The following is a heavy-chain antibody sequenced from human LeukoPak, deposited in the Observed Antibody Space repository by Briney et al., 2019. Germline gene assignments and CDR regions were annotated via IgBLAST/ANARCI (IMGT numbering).Heavy chain of an antibody. J-gene: IGHJ4*02. CDR3: ARHSDSAGFAR. Sequence: ASVKVSCKASGYTFAGYYLHWVRQAPGQGLEWMGRINPDSGGTNYAPKFQDRVAMTRDTSNSTAYMELSRLRSDDTAVYYCARHSDSAGFARWGQGSLVIVSS. CDR1: GYTFAGYY. D-gene: IGHD4-11*01. CDR2: INPDSGGT. V-gene: IGHV1-2*06.